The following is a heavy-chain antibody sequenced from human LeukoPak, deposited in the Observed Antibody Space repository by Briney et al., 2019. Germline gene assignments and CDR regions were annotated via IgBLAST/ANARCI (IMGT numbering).Heavy chain of an antibody. D-gene: IGHD6-13*01. CDR3: ARGLEMQGGAAGDFDY. J-gene: IGHJ4*02. Sequence: ASVKVSCKASGYTFTSYGISWVRQAPGQGLEWMGWISAYNGNTNYAQKLQGRVTMTTDTSTSTAYMELRSLRSDDTAVYYCARGLEMQGGAAGDFDYWGQGTLVTVSS. CDR1: GYTFTSYG. CDR2: ISAYNGNT. V-gene: IGHV1-18*01.